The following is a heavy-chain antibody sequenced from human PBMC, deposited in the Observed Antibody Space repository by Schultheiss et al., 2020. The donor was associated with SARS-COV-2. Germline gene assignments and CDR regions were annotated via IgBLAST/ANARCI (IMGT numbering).Heavy chain of an antibody. J-gene: IGHJ5*02. Sequence: AGSLRLSCAASGFTFSSYGMHWVRQAPGKGLEWVAVIWYDGSNKYYADSVKGRFTISRDNSKNTLYLQMNSLRAEDTAVYYCARDHCSGGSCYMGDPGNWFDPWGQGTLVTVSS. V-gene: IGHV3-33*08. CDR3: ARDHCSGGSCYMGDPGNWFDP. D-gene: IGHD2-15*01. CDR1: GFTFSSYG. CDR2: IWYDGSNK.